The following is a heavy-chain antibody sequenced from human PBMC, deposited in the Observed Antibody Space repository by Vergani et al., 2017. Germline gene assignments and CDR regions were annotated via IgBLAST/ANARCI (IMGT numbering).Heavy chain of an antibody. J-gene: IGHJ6*02. V-gene: IGHV4-59*01. CDR2: IYYSGST. D-gene: IGHD3-9*01. CDR3: ARVPGHYDIVTGYYYYYGMDV. Sequence: QVQLQESGPGLVKPSETLSLTCTVSGGSISSYYWSWIRQPPGKGLEWIGYIYYSGSTNYNPSLKSRVTISVDTSKNQFSLKRSSVTAADTAVYYCARVPGHYDIVTGYYYYYGMDVWGQGTTVTVSS. CDR1: GGSISSYY.